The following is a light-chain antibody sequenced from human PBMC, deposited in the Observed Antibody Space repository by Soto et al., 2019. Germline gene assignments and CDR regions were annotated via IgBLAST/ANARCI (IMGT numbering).Light chain of an antibody. CDR3: AAWDDSLNGYV. J-gene: IGLJ1*01. CDR1: SSNIGTNT. V-gene: IGLV1-44*01. CDR2: SFN. Sequence: QSVLTQPPSASGAPGQRVTISCSGSSSNIGTNTVNWYQHLPGTAPKLLMYSFNERPSGIPDRFSGSKSGTSASLAIRGLQFEDEADYYCAAWDDSLNGYVFGTGTKVTVL.